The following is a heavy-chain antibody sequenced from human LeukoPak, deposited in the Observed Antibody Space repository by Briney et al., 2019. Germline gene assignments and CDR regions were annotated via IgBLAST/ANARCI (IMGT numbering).Heavy chain of an antibody. CDR2: IYSGGST. CDR3: ARQNSWYAPVDY. D-gene: IGHD6-13*01. V-gene: IGHV3-66*04. J-gene: IGHJ4*02. CDR1: GFTVSSNY. Sequence: GGSLRLSCAASGFTVSSNYMSWVRQAPGKGLEWVSVIYSGGSTYYADSVKGRFTISRDNSKNTLYLQMNGLRAEDTAVYYCARQNSWYAPVDYWGQGTLVTVSS.